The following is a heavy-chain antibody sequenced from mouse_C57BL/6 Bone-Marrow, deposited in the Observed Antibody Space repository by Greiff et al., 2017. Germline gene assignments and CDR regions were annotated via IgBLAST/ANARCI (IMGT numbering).Heavy chain of an antibody. Sequence: DVMLVESGEGLVKPGGSLKLSCAASGFTFSSYAMSWVRQTPEKRLEWVAYISSGGDYIYYADTVKGRFTISRDNARNTLYLQMSSLKSEDTAMYYCTRDYYGSSYPYYFDYWGQGTTLTVSS. CDR3: TRDYYGSSYPYYFDY. CDR2: ISSGGDYI. D-gene: IGHD1-1*01. V-gene: IGHV5-9-1*02. J-gene: IGHJ2*01. CDR1: GFTFSSYA.